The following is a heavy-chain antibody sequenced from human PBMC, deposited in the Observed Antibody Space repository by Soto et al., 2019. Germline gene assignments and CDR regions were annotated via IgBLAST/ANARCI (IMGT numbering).Heavy chain of an antibody. CDR1: ELTFSRYA. CDR2: ISGSGGST. CDR3: AKNNGLQLWLGWFDP. J-gene: IGHJ5*02. Sequence: GGSLTDARAASELTFSRYAMCRVSKAPGKGLEWVSAISGSGGSTYYADSVKGRFTISTDNSKNTLYLQMNSLRAEDTAVYYCAKNNGLQLWLGWFDPWGQGTLVTVSS. D-gene: IGHD5-18*01. V-gene: IGHV3-23*01.